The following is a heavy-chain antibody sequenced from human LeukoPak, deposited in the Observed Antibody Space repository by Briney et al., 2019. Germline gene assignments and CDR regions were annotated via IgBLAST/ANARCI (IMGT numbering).Heavy chain of an antibody. CDR3: ARIAYNVSPS. CDR1: GDSLSSNSAG. D-gene: IGHD1-14*01. Sequence: SQTLSLTCTISGDSLSSNSAGWDWLRQSPSRGLEWLGRTYYRSKWYNDYAVSVKSPITINPDTSKNQFSLHLNSVTPEDTAVYYCARIAYNVSPSWGQGTLVTVSS. J-gene: IGHJ5*02. V-gene: IGHV6-1*01. CDR2: TYYRSKWYN.